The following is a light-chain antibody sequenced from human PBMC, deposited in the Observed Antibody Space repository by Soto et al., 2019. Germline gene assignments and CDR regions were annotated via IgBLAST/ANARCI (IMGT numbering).Light chain of an antibody. CDR1: SSNIGSNT. J-gene: IGLJ1*01. CDR2: SNN. V-gene: IGLV1-44*01. Sequence: QSVLTQPPSASGTPGQRVTISCSGSSSNIGSNTVNWYQQLPGTAPKLLIYSNNQRPSGVPDRFSGSKSSTPASLAICGRQSEDEADYYCAAWEDSLNGHVFGTGTKVTVL. CDR3: AAWEDSLNGHV.